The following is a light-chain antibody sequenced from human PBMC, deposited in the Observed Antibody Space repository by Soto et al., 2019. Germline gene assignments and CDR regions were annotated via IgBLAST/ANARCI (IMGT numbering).Light chain of an antibody. CDR1: SSDVGGYHY. Sequence: QSVLTQPASVSGSPGQSITISCTGTSSDVGGYHYVSWYQQHPGKAPKVMIYDVTDRPSGVSNRFSGSKSGDTASLTISGLQAEDEADYCCSSYTSSSTLVFGGGTKLTVL. CDR2: DVT. CDR3: SSYTSSSTLV. J-gene: IGLJ2*01. V-gene: IGLV2-14*01.